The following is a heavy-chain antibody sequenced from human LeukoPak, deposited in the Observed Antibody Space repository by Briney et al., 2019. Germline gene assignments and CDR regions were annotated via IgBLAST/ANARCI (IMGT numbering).Heavy chain of an antibody. Sequence: GGSLRLSCVATGFTLSTYGMHWVRQAPDKGLELMAFIRYDGSDKFYGDSVKGRFTTSRDNSKNTLYLQMSRLRVEDTAVYYCAKDLDCSGGTCHKAFDCWGQGTLVTVSS. D-gene: IGHD2-15*01. CDR1: GFTLSTYG. J-gene: IGHJ4*02. CDR2: IRYDGSDK. CDR3: AKDLDCSGGTCHKAFDC. V-gene: IGHV3-30*02.